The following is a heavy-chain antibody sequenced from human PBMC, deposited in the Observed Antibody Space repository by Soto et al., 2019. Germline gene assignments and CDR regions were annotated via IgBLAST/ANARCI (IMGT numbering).Heavy chain of an antibody. J-gene: IGHJ5*02. CDR2: IIPIFGTT. D-gene: IGHD3-22*01. CDR3: ARDRTDSGYYTNWLDP. Sequence: SVKVSCKASGGTFGSDAITWVRQAPRQGLEWVGRIIPIFGTTNYAQNLQGRVTISADKSTLTSYMELHSLTFDDTALYYCARDRTDSGYYTNWLDPWGQGTQVTVSS. V-gene: IGHV1-69*06. CDR1: GGTFGSDA.